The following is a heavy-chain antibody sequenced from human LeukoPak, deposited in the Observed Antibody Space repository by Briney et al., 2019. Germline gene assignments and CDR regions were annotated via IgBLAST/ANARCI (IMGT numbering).Heavy chain of an antibody. CDR1: VYSISSGDY. CDR2: IHHSGTT. Sequence: SETLSLTCTVSVYSISSGDYWGWIRQPPGKGLEGIASIHHSGTTYYTPSLKSRVRISLDPSKNQRSLSLRSVTAADTAVYYCARGWSILRGGDWFAPWGQGTLVTVSS. V-gene: IGHV4-38-2*02. CDR3: ARGWSILRGGDWFAP. D-gene: IGHD3-3*02. J-gene: IGHJ5*02.